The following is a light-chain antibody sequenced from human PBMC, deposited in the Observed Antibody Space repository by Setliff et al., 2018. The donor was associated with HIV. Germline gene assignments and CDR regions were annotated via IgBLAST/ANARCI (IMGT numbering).Light chain of an antibody. J-gene: IGLJ2*01. V-gene: IGLV2-11*01. CDR3: SSHVDGHVI. CDR1: TSNVGGYNY. Sequence: QSALTQPRSVSGSPGQSVTISCTGTTSNVGGYNYVSWYQQYPGKAPKLMIYDVTKRPSGVPDRFSGSKSGNTASLTISGLQTEDEAEYSCSSHVDGHVIFGGGTKVTVL. CDR2: DVT.